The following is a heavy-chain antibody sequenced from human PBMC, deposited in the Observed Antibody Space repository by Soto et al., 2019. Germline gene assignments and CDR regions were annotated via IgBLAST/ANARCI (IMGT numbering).Heavy chain of an antibody. V-gene: IGHV3-64D*06. CDR2: ISSDGDTK. J-gene: IGHJ5*02. Sequence: GGTLRLSCSASGCTFMSYAMHWVRQAPGKGLQYASTISSDGDTKYYADPVNRRFTSSRDNSKNTLFLHMSSLRHEDTAAYYCGTGSTVFGVVIDWFDPWGQGALVTVSS. CDR3: GTGSTVFGVVIDWFDP. CDR1: GCTFMSYA. D-gene: IGHD3-3*01.